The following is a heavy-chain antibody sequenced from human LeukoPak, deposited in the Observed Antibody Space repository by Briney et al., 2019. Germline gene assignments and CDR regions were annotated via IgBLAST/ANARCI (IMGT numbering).Heavy chain of an antibody. CDR1: GFTVSSNY. D-gene: IGHD6-19*01. CDR2: IYSGGST. Sequence: GGSLRLSCAASGFTVSSNYMSWVRQAPGKGLEWVSVIYSGGSTYYADSVKGRFTISRDNSKNTLYLQMNSLRAEDTALYYCARDRSTYSSGWWGIDYWGQGTLVTVSS. J-gene: IGHJ4*02. V-gene: IGHV3-53*01. CDR3: ARDRSTYSSGWWGIDY.